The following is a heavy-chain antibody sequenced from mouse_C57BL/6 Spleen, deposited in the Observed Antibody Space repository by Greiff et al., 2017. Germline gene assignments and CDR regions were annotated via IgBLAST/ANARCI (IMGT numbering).Heavy chain of an antibody. V-gene: IGHV2-9-1*01. CDR2: IWTGGGT. Sequence: VKVVESGPGLVAPSQSLSITCTVSGFSLTSYAISWVRQPPGKGLEWLGVIWTGGGTNYNSALKSRLSISKDNSKSQVFLKMNSLQTDDTARYYCARNGDYYGSSYWDYWGQGTTLTVSS. J-gene: IGHJ2*01. CDR1: GFSLTSYA. CDR3: ARNGDYYGSSYWDY. D-gene: IGHD1-1*01.